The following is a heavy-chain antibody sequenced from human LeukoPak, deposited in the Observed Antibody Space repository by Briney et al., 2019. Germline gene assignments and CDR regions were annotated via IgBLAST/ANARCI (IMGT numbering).Heavy chain of an antibody. CDR1: GGSFSGYY. CDR2: INRSGST. Sequence: SETLSLTCAVYGGSFSGYYWSWIRQPPGKGLEWIGEINRSGSTNYNPSLKSRVTISVDTSKNQFSLKLSSVTAADTAVYYCARGAYYDFWSGPLSFDYWGQGTLVTVSS. V-gene: IGHV4-34*01. CDR3: ARGAYYDFWSGPLSFDY. J-gene: IGHJ4*02. D-gene: IGHD3-3*01.